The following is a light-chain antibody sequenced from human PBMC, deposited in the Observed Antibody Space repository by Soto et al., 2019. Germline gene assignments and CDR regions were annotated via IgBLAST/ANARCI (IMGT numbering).Light chain of an antibody. CDR2: DVT. CDR3: SSFTTSSTVL. J-gene: IGLJ2*01. V-gene: IGLV2-14*03. CDR1: SSDVGGYNY. Sequence: QSALTQPASVSGSPGQSITISCTGTSSDVGGYNYVSWYQQYPGNAPKLMIYDVTERPSGVSDRFSGSKSGNTASLTISGLQAEDEADYYCSSFTTSSTVLFGGGTKLTVL.